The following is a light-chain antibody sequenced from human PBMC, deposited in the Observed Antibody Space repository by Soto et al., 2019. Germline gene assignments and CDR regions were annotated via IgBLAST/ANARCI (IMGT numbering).Light chain of an antibody. Sequence: QSVLTQPASVSGSPGQSITISCTGTSSDGGGYNYVYWYQQHPGKAPKLMIYDVSIRTSGLSHRFSGSKSGNTASLTISGLQDEDDADYYCSSYTSRSTVVFGGGTKLTVL. CDR1: SSDGGGYNY. CDR3: SSYTSRSTVV. J-gene: IGLJ2*01. CDR2: DVS. V-gene: IGLV2-14*03.